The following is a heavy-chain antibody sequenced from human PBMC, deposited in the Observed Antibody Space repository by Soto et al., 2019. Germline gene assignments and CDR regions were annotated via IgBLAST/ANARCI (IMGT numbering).Heavy chain of an antibody. V-gene: IGHV3-23*01. CDR1: GFAFSSYA. J-gene: IGHJ4*02. Sequence: PGGSLRLSCAASGFAFSSYAMNWVRQSPGKGLEWVSSVSGSGRTTYHADSVKGRFTMSRDNSKDMVYLQMNSLRVEDTAVYSCTRGGSLYDRTKGDYWGPGTQVTVSS. CDR2: VSGSGRTT. D-gene: IGHD3-16*01. CDR3: TRGGSLYDRTKGDY.